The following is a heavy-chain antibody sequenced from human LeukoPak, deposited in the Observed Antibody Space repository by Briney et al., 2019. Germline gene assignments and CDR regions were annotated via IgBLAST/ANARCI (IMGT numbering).Heavy chain of an antibody. CDR3: AKDLTGANCFDY. Sequence: GGSLRLSCAASGFTFSSYAMHWVRQAPGKGLEWVSFTWYDGSHKDYADSVKGRFTISRDNSKNTLYLQMNSLRAEDTAVYYCAKDLTGANCFDYWGQGTLVTVSS. D-gene: IGHD1-26*01. CDR2: TWYDGSHK. V-gene: IGHV3-30*02. J-gene: IGHJ4*02. CDR1: GFTFSSYA.